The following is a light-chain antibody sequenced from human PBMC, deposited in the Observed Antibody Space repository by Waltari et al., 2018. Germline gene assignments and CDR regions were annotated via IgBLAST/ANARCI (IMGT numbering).Light chain of an antibody. J-gene: IGKJ1*01. CDR3: QQYSGSPWT. Sequence: DIQMTQSPSTLSASVGDRVTITCRASPSISIWLAWYQQKPGKAPNLLIYKTSSLQSGVPSRFSGSGSGTEFTLTISSLQPDDFATYFCQQYSGSPWTFGQGTKVEI. CDR1: PSISIW. CDR2: KTS. V-gene: IGKV1-5*03.